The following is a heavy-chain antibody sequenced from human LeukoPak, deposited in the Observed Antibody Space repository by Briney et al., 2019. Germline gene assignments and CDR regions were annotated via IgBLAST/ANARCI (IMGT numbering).Heavy chain of an antibody. V-gene: IGHV4-31*03. D-gene: IGHD1-26*01. CDR3: ARDVTGGSYFVY. Sequence: SETLSLTCTVSGGSISSGGYYWSWIRQLPGKGLDWIGYIYSSGTTYYNPSLKSRVTMSVDTSKNQFSLNLISVTAADTAVYYCARDVTGGSYFVYLVQGTMVTVSS. CDR2: IYSSGTT. CDR1: GGSISSGGYY. J-gene: IGHJ4*02.